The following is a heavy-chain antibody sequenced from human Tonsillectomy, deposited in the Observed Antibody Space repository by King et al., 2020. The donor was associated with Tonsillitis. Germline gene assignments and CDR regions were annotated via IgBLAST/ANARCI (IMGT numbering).Heavy chain of an antibody. CDR2: INPNSGDT. CDR3: ATNAIATDTSAYRDFRH. D-gene: IGHD3-22*01. V-gene: IGHV1-2*02. CDR1: GDTFTGHF. J-gene: IGHJ1*01. Sequence: QLVQSGAALRKPGASVTVSCRTSGDTFTGHFVHWVRQAPGQGLEWVGWINPNSGDTNYGPKFVGRVTLSGDVSSTTAYMGLSSLRPDDTAVYYCATNAIATDTSAYRDFRHWGQGTLVTVSS.